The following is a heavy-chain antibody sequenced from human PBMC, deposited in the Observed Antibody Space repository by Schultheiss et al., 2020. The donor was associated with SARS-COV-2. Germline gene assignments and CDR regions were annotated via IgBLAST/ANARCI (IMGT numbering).Heavy chain of an antibody. V-gene: IGHV4-4*02. Sequence: SETLSLTCAVSGGSISSSNWWSWVRQPPGKGLEWIGEIYYSGSTYYNPSLKSRVTISVDTSKNQFSLKLSSVTAADTAVYYCARGKYSSGWYVEYVLGRQYGMDVWGQGTTVTVSS. D-gene: IGHD6-19*01. CDR2: IYYSGST. CDR1: GGSISSSNW. CDR3: ARGKYSSGWYVEYVLGRQYGMDV. J-gene: IGHJ6*02.